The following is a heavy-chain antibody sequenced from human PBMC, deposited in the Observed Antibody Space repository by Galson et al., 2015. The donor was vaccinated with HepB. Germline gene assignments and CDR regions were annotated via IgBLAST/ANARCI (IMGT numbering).Heavy chain of an antibody. CDR3: AKYTVVVTAIPYFDY. CDR1: GFTFSSYG. Sequence: SLRLSCAASGFTFSSYGMHWVRQAPGKGLEWVAVIWYDGSNKYYADSVKGRFTISRDNSKNTLYLQMNSLRAEDTAVYYCAKYTVVVTAIPYFDYWGQGTLVTVSS. CDR2: IWYDGSNK. J-gene: IGHJ4*02. D-gene: IGHD2-21*02. V-gene: IGHV3-33*06.